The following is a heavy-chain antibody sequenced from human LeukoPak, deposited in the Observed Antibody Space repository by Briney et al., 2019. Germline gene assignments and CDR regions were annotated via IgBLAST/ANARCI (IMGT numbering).Heavy chain of an antibody. CDR2: IRSKANSYAT. V-gene: IGHV3-73*01. Sequence: GGSLRLSCAASGFTFSGSAMHWVRQASGKGLEWVGRIRSKANSYATAYAASVKGRFTISRDDSKNTAYLQMNSLKTEDTAVYYCTRHRESSGWYVLFDPWGQGTLVTVSS. D-gene: IGHD6-19*01. CDR3: TRHRESSGWYVLFDP. J-gene: IGHJ5*02. CDR1: GFTFSGSA.